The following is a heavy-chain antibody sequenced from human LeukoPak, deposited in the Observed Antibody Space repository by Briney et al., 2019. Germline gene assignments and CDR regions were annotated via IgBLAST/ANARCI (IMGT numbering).Heavy chain of an antibody. CDR3: ARLSGYGLHYYYYMDV. CDR1: GDSISGSRYY. V-gene: IGHV4-39*07. Sequence: PSETLSLTCNVSGDSISGSRYYWGWVRQPPGKGLEWIGSIYYSGSTYHNPSLKSRVTISVDTSKNQFSLKLSSVTAADTAVYYCARLSGYGLHYYYYMDVWGKGTTVTVSS. D-gene: IGHD5-12*01. CDR2: IYYSGST. J-gene: IGHJ6*03.